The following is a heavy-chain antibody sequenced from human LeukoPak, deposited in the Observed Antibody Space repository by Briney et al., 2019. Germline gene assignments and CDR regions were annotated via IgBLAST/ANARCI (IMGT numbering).Heavy chain of an antibody. CDR2: INPSGGDT. Sequence: ASVKVSCKASGYILSSYNMHWVRQAPGQGLEWLGIINPSGGDTKYAQKFQGRVTMTRDTSTSTVYMELSSLRSEDTAVYYCARAGVLGNYYDSSGYNWFDPWGQGTLVTVSS. D-gene: IGHD3-22*01. CDR1: GYILSSYN. CDR3: ARAGVLGNYYDSSGYNWFDP. J-gene: IGHJ5*02. V-gene: IGHV1-46*01.